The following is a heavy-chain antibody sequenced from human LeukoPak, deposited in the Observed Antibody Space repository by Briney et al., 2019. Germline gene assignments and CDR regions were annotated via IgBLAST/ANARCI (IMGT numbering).Heavy chain of an antibody. CDR3: AKDLGLTMPDY. V-gene: IGHV3-30*18. D-gene: IGHD2/OR15-2a*01. J-gene: IGHJ4*02. Sequence: GKFLRLSCAASGFTFSNYGMHWVRQAPGKGLEWVAAILYDGSNKFYADSVKGRFTISRDNSKNTLYLQMNSLRAGDTAVYYCAKDLGLTMPDYWGQGTLVMVSS. CDR1: GFTFSNYG. CDR2: ILYDGSNK.